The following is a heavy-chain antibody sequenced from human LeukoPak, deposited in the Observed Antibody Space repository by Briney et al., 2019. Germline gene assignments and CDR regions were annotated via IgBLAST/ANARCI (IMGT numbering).Heavy chain of an antibody. D-gene: IGHD6-19*01. J-gene: IGHJ4*02. Sequence: GGSLRLSCAASGFTVSSNYMSWVRQAPGKGLEWVSYSSSSSSTIYYADSVKGRFTISRDNAKNSLYLQINSLRAEDTAVYYCARAPRYSSGWQGDYFDYWGQGTLVTVSS. CDR1: GFTVSSNY. CDR2: SSSSSSTI. V-gene: IGHV3-48*04. CDR3: ARAPRYSSGWQGDYFDY.